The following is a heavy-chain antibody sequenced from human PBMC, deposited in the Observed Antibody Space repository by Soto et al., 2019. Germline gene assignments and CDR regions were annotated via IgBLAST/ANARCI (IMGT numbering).Heavy chain of an antibody. CDR2: IFHIGNL. D-gene: IGHD2-2*01. CDR1: GGSISSSNW. J-gene: IGHJ4*02. CDR3: ASRSHIVVLPSASRFYFDH. Sequence: QVQLQESGPGLVQPSETLSLTCAVSGGSISSSNWWSWVRQPPGKGLEWIGEIFHIGNLNYNPSLKYGVTLSVDKSMKQFSLNVTSVSAADTAVYFCASRSHIVVLPSASRFYFDHWGQGSLVIVSS. V-gene: IGHV4-4*02.